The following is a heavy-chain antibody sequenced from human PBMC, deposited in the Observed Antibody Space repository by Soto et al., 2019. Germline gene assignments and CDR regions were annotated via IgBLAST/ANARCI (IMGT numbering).Heavy chain of an antibody. CDR1: GASMNSYH. CDR3: ARDQGVAAAGITWFDP. V-gene: IGHV4-4*07. CDR2: IHSSGST. J-gene: IGHJ5*02. D-gene: IGHD6-13*01. Sequence: SETLSLTCTVSGASMNSYHWRWIRQPAGKGLEWIGHIHSSGSTNYNPSPKSRVTMSVDTSKNQFSLRRMSLTAADTAVYYCARDQGVAAAGITWFDPWGQGSLVTVSS.